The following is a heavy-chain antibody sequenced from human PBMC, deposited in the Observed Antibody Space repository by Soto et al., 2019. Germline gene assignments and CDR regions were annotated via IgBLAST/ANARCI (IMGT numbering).Heavy chain of an antibody. CDR3: ARDPVLRFLEWPRYGMDV. Sequence: TLSLTCTVSGGSISSGDDYWSWIREPPGKGLEWIGYIYYSGSTYYNPSLKSRVTISVDTSKNQFSLKLSSVTAADTAVYYCARDPVLRFLEWPRYGMDVWGQGTTVTVSS. J-gene: IGHJ6*02. D-gene: IGHD3-3*01. CDR2: IYYSGST. V-gene: IGHV4-30-4*01. CDR1: GGSISSGDDY.